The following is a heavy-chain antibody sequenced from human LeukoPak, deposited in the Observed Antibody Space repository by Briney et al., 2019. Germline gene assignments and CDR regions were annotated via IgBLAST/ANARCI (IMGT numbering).Heavy chain of an antibody. V-gene: IGHV3-48*03. J-gene: IGHJ3*02. D-gene: IGHD3-16*01. CDR2: ISSSGSTI. CDR3: AKDRDDYVWGSYLGAFDI. Sequence: LAGGSLRLSCAASGFTFSSHEMNWVRQAPGKGLEWVSYISSSGSTIYYADSVKGRFTISRDNSKNTLYLQMNSLRAEDTAVFYCAKDRDDYVWGSYLGAFDIWGQGTMVTVSS. CDR1: GFTFSSHE.